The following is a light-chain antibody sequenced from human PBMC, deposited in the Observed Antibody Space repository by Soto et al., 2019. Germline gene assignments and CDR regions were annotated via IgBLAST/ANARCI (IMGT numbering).Light chain of an antibody. Sequence: IRVTQSPDTLSLTPGESATLSCRASQSVRSSYLAWYQQTPGQTPRLLIYAASSRATGIPDRFSGSGSGTDFSLTISRLEAEDFAVYYCQQYGSSPRTFGQRTKVDI. CDR3: QQYGSSPRT. CDR1: QSVRSSY. J-gene: IGKJ1*01. V-gene: IGKV3-20*01. CDR2: AAS.